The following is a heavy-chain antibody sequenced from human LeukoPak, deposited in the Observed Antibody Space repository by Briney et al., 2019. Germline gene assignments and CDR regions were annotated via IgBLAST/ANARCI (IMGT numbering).Heavy chain of an antibody. V-gene: IGHV3-7*03. J-gene: IGHJ4*02. D-gene: IGHD3-10*01. CDR3: ASDMASITMVRGVSFDY. CDR1: GFIFSSYW. Sequence: PGGSLRLSCAASGFIFSSYWMSWVRQAPGKGLEWVANIKQDGSEKYYVDSVKGRFTISRDNAKNSLYLQMNSLRAEDTAVYYCASDMASITMVRGVSFDYWGQGTLVTVSS. CDR2: IKQDGSEK.